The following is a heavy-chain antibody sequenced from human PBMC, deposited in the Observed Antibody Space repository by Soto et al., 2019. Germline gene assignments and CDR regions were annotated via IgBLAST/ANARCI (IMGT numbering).Heavy chain of an antibody. CDR3: AGPPPDLVVEVTPRERETDYYYYMDV. Sequence: QVQLVESGGGLVKPGWSLRLSCTASGFRFSDYYMSWIRQAPGKGLEWISYISSSGSTIYYAESLKGRFTISRDNAKNSLYLQMNSLSAKDTAVYYCAGPPPDLVVEVTPRERETDYYYYMDVWGKGTTVTVSS. CDR2: ISSSGSTI. V-gene: IGHV3-11*01. J-gene: IGHJ6*03. D-gene: IGHD2-15*01. CDR1: GFRFSDYY.